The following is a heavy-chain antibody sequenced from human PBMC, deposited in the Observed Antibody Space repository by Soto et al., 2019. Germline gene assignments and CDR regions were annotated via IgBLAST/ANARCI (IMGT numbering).Heavy chain of an antibody. CDR1: GGTFSSYT. CDR3: ASGEDCSTTSCYDEKYFQH. V-gene: IGHV1-69*13. CDR2: IIPIFGTT. Sequence: GASVKVSCKASGGTFSSYTITWARQAPGQGLEWMGGIIPIFGTTNYAQKFRGRVTITADESTSTAFMELNSLRSEDTAVYYCASGEDCSTTSCYDEKYFQHWGQGTLVTAPQ. J-gene: IGHJ1*01. D-gene: IGHD2-2*01.